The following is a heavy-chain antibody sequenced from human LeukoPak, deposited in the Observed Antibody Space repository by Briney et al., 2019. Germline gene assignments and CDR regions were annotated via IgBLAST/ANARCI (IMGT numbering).Heavy chain of an antibody. V-gene: IGHV3-66*02. D-gene: IGHD5-24*01. CDR2: IYSGGST. J-gene: IGHJ4*02. CDR3: ARDLDRRRDLPFAY. Sequence: GGSLRLSCAASEFTVSSHYMSWVRRAPGKGLEWVSVIYSGGSTYYADSVKGRFTISRDKSKNTLYLQMNSLRAEDTAVYYCARDLDRRRDLPFAYWGQGALVTVSS. CDR1: EFTVSSHY.